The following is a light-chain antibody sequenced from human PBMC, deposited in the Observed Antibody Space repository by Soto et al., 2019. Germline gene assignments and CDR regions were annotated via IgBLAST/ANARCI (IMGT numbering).Light chain of an antibody. Sequence: EIGMTHSPATLAGSPGETVTLSCRASQSLSGNLAWYQQKPGQAPRLLIFRASTRATGVPARFSGRGSGTEFTLTISGLQSEDFATYYCQQLYSFPLTFGGGTKVDIK. CDR2: RAS. J-gene: IGKJ4*01. CDR3: QQLYSFPLT. CDR1: QSLSGN. V-gene: IGKV3-15*01.